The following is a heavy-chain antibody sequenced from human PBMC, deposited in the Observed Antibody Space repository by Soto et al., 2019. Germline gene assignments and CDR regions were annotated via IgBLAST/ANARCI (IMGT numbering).Heavy chain of an antibody. V-gene: IGHV4-4*02. D-gene: IGHD2-21*02. J-gene: IGHJ6*03. Sequence: PSETLSITCAVSSDSISRSHWLTWVRQSPGKGLEWLGDIYYSGSVYYNPSLRSRISISMDKSNNQFSLNLSSVTAADTAVYYCARCFFVTHYYYYHMDVWGKGTPVTVSS. CDR2: IYYSGSV. CDR3: ARCFFVTHYYYYHMDV. CDR1: SDSISRSHW.